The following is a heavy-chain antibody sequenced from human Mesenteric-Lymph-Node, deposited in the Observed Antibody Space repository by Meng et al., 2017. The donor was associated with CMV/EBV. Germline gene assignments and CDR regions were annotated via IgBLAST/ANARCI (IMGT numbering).Heavy chain of an antibody. D-gene: IGHD6-6*01. J-gene: IGHJ5*02. CDR3: ARVRRRSSSTWFDP. V-gene: IGHV4-61*01. CDR2: IYYSGST. Sequence: SETLSLTCTVSGYSISSGYYWGWIRQPPGKGLEWIGYIYYSGSTNYNPSLKSRVTISVDTSKNQFSLKLSSVTAADTAVYYCARVRRRSSSTWFDPWGQGTLVTVSS. CDR1: GYSISSGYY.